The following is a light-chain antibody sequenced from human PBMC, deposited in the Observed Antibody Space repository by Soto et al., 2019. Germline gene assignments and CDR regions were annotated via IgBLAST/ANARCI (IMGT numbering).Light chain of an antibody. CDR3: MQASQLRT. Sequence: IVLTQTPLSSAVTLGQPASLSCGSSESLVHSDGKTYLGWLHLRPGQPPRLLIYQISRRPPGVPDRFSGSGAGTNFTLKISRVEPEDVGIFYCMQASQLRTFGQGTKVDIK. V-gene: IGKV2-24*01. J-gene: IGKJ1*01. CDR2: QIS. CDR1: ESLVHSDGKTY.